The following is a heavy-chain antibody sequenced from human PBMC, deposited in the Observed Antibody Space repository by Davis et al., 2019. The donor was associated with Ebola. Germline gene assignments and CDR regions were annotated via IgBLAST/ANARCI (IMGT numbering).Heavy chain of an antibody. D-gene: IGHD3-10*01. CDR2: ISSDSDYI. J-gene: IGHJ6*02. V-gene: IGHV3-21*01. Sequence: GESLKISCAASGFTFSTYSMSWVRQAPGKGLEWVSSISSDSDYIYYADSAKGRFTISRDNAKNSLYLQMNSLRAEDTAVYYCARDRDGSGSYSYYGMDVWGQGTTVTVSS. CDR1: GFTFSTYS. CDR3: ARDRDGSGSYSYYGMDV.